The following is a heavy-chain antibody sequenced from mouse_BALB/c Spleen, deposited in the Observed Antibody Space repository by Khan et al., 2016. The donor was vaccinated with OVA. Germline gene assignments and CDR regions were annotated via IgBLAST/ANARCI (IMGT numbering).Heavy chain of an antibody. CDR3: ARPPCVYDTLDH. CDR2: INTYTGEP. V-gene: IGHV9-3-1*01. J-gene: IGHJ4*01. CDR1: GYTFTNYG. Sequence: QVQLKQSGPELKKPGETVKISCKASGYTFTNYGMNWVKQSPGKAVKWMGWINTYTGEPTYADEFKGRFAFSLETSASTAYLQIHNLKNEDTATYFCARPPCVYDTLDHWGQGTSVTVSA.